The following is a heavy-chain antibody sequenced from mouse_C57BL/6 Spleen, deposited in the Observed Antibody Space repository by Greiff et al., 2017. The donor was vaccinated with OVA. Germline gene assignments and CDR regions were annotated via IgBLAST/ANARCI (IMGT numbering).Heavy chain of an antibody. CDR2: ISYDGSN. D-gene: IGHD1-1*01. V-gene: IGHV3-6*01. CDR1: GYSITSGYY. Sequence: VQLKESGPGLVKPSQSLSLTCSVTGYSITSGYYWNWIRQFPGNKLEWMGYISYDGSNNYNPSLKNRISITRDTSKNQFFLKLNSVTTEDTATYYCARGDYGNGYAMDYWGQGTSVTVSS. J-gene: IGHJ4*01. CDR3: ARGDYGNGYAMDY.